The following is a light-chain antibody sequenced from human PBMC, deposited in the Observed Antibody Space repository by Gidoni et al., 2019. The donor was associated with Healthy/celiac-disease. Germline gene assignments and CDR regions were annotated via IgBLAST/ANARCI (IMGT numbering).Light chain of an antibody. CDR3: QSADSSGTYRV. V-gene: IGLV3-25*03. Sequence: SYDLTQPPSVSVSPGQTARITCSGDALPKQYAYWYQQKPGQAPVLVIYKDSERPAGIPERFPGSSSGTTVTLTISGVQAEDEADYYCQSADSSGTYRVFGGGTKLTVL. CDR1: ALPKQY. CDR2: KDS. J-gene: IGLJ3*02.